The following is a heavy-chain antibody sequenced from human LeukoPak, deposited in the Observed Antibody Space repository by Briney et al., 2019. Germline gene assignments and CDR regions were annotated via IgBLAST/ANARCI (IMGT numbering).Heavy chain of an antibody. J-gene: IGHJ4*02. Sequence: GGSLRLSCAASGFTFSSYAMSWVRQAPGKGLEWVSAISGSGGSTYYADSVKGRFTISGDNSKNTLYLQMNSLRAEDTAVYYCAKEMKMGPWGNYGTCDYWGQGTLVTVSS. D-gene: IGHD4-11*01. CDR1: GFTFSSYA. V-gene: IGHV3-23*01. CDR2: ISGSGGST. CDR3: AKEMKMGPWGNYGTCDY.